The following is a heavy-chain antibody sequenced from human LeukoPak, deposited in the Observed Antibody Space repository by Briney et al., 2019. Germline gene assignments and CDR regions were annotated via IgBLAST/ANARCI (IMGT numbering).Heavy chain of an antibody. Sequence: GASVKVSCKASGYTFTGYYMHWVRQATGQGLDWMGWINPNSGGTNYAQKFQGRVTMTRDTSISTAYMELSRLRSDDTAVYYCARGDGSEGNYRYWGQGTLVTVSS. CDR2: INPNSGGT. J-gene: IGHJ4*02. CDR3: ARGDGSEGNYRY. V-gene: IGHV1-2*02. D-gene: IGHD3-10*01. CDR1: GYTFTGYY.